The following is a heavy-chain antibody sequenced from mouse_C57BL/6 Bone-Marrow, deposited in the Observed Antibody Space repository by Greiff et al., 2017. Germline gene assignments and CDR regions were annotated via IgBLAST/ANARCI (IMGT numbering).Heavy chain of an antibody. CDR1: GYTFTDYY. D-gene: IGHD2-1*01. V-gene: IGHV1-75*01. J-gene: IGHJ3*01. Sequence: QVQLQQSGPELVKPGASVKISCKASGYTFTDYYINWVKQRPGQGLEWIGWIFPGSGSTYYNEKFKGKATLTVDKSSSTAYMLLSSLTSEDSAVYVCENLLWYPWFAYWGQGTLVTVSA. CDR2: IFPGSGST. CDR3: ENLLWYPWFAY.